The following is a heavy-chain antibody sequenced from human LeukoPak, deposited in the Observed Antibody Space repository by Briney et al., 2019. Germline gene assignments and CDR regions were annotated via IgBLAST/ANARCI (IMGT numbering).Heavy chain of an antibody. CDR3: TRDSGTYNWFDP. CDR1: GFTFSGSA. CDR2: IDKKDKGYATAT. V-gene: IGHV3-73*01. D-gene: IGHD1-26*01. J-gene: IGHJ5*02. Sequence: GGSLKLSCAASGFTFSGSAIHWVRQSSGKGLEWVGQIDKKDKGYATATAYAASVKGRFTISRDDSINTAYLQMKSLKTEDTALYCCTRDSGTYNWFDPWGQGTLVTVSS.